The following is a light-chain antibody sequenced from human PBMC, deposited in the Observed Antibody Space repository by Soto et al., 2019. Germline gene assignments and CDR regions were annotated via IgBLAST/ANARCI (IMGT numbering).Light chain of an antibody. Sequence: EIVLTQFPDTLSLSPGEAATLSCRASQSVYSNYFAWYQQRPGQAPNLLIFGASTRAAGIPERFSGRGSATDFTLTMSGLEPEDSAVYYCQQYGNSPYTFGQGTKLEIK. CDR3: QQYGNSPYT. CDR2: GAS. CDR1: QSVYSNY. J-gene: IGKJ2*01. V-gene: IGKV3-20*01.